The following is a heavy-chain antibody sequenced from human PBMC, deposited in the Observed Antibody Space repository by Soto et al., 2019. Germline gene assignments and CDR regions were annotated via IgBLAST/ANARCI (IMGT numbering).Heavy chain of an antibody. CDR3: ASSEDIVVVPAAMTDDYYYYYMDV. J-gene: IGHJ6*03. D-gene: IGHD2-2*01. V-gene: IGHV1-69*02. Sequence: SVKVSCKASGGTFSSYTIGWMRQAPGQGLEWMGRIIPILGIANYAQKFQGRVTITADKSTSTAYMELSSLRSEDTAVYYCASSEDIVVVPAAMTDDYYYYYMDVWGKGTTVTVSS. CDR1: GGTFSSYT. CDR2: IIPILGIA.